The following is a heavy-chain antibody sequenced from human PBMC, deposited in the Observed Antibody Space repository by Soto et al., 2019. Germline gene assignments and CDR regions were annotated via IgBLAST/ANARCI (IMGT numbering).Heavy chain of an antibody. Sequence: GGSLRLSCAASGFTFSTYAMTWVRQAPGKGLEWVSAISPSNGNTYYADSVKGRFTIPRDNSKNTLYLQMNSLRAEDTAVYYCAKSKIRDNWFDPWGQGTLVTVSS. CDR1: GFTFSTYA. CDR3: AKSKIRDNWFDP. CDR2: ISPSNGNT. D-gene: IGHD3-3*02. J-gene: IGHJ5*02. V-gene: IGHV3-23*01.